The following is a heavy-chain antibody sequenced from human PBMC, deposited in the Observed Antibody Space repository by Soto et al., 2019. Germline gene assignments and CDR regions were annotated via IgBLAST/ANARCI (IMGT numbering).Heavy chain of an antibody. J-gene: IGHJ4*02. V-gene: IGHV3-33*01. CDR3: ARDQILYGGNSFDS. CDR2: IWHDDK. Sequence: QVQLVESGGGVVQPGRSLRLSCAASGFTLSSYGMHWVRQAPGKGLEWVAVIWHDDKYYVNSVKGRFTIFRDNSKNTLYLQMSSLRAEDTAVYYFARDQILYGGNSFDSWGQGTLVTVSS. D-gene: IGHD2-15*01. CDR1: GFTLSSYG.